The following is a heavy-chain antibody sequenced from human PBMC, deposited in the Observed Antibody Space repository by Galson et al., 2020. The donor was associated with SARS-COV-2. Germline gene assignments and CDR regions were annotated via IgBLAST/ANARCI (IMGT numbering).Heavy chain of an antibody. CDR3: ATGPAAVAGLNWFDP. CDR2: FDPEDGET. CDR1: GYTLTELS. D-gene: IGHD6-19*01. Sequence: ASVKVSCKVSGYTLTELSMHWVRQAPGKGLEWMGGFDPEDGETIYAQKFQGRVTMTEDTSTDTAYMELSSLRSEDTAVYYCATGPAAVAGLNWFDPWGQGTLVTVSS. V-gene: IGHV1-24*01. J-gene: IGHJ5*02.